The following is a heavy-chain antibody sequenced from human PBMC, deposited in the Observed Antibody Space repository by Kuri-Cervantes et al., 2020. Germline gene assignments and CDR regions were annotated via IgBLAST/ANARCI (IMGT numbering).Heavy chain of an antibody. CDR3: ARGGVTAVVN. V-gene: IGHV3-48*04. D-gene: IGHD2-21*02. CDR1: GFTFSSYS. Sequence: GESLKISCAASGFTFSSYSMNWVRQAPGKGLEWVSYISSSSSTIYYADSVKGRFTISRDNAKNSLHLQMNSLRVEDTAVYYCARGGVTAVVNWGQGTLVTVSS. J-gene: IGHJ4*02. CDR2: ISSSSSTI.